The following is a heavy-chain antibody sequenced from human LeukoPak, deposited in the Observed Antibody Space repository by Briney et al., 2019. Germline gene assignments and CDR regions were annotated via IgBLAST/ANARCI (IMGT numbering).Heavy chain of an antibody. V-gene: IGHV3-48*04. CDR2: ISSSSSTI. CDR1: GFTFSSYS. D-gene: IGHD6-13*01. J-gene: IGHJ4*02. Sequence: PGRSLRLSCAASGFTFSSYSMNWVRQAPGKGLEWVSYISSSSSTIYYADSVKGRFTISRDNAKNSLYLQMNSLRAEDTAVYYCARVDGYSSSWYRETGYLYYWGQGTLVTVSS. CDR3: ARVDGYSSSWYRETGYLYY.